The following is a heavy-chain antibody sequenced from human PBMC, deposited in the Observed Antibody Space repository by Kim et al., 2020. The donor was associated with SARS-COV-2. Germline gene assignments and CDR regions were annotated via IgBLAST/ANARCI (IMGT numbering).Heavy chain of an antibody. J-gene: IGHJ4*02. CDR2: I. CDR3: AKGGRLDYFDY. Sequence: IGDADSVKSRFTISGDNAKHSLYLQMNSLRAEDTAVYYCAKGGRLDYFDYWGQGTLVTVSS. V-gene: IGHV3-9*01.